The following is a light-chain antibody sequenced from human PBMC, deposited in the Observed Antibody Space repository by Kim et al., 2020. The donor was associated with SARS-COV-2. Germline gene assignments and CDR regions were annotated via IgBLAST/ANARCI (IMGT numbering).Light chain of an antibody. J-gene: IGKJ2*01. CDR2: GAS. CDR3: QQYGSSPYT. CDR1: QSVSSNY. Sequence: EIVLTQSPGTLSLSPGERATLSCRASQSVSSNYLAWYQGKPGQAPRLLIFGASSRATGIPDRFSGSGSGTDFTLTISRLEPEDFAVYYCQQYGSSPYTFRQGTKLEI. V-gene: IGKV3-20*01.